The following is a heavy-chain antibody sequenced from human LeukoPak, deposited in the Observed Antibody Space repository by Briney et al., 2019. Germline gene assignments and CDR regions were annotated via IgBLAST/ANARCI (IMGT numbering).Heavy chain of an antibody. V-gene: IGHV1-18*01. CDR2: ISAYNGNT. J-gene: IGHJ6*03. Sequence: ASVKVSCKASGYTFTSYGISWVRQAPGQGLEWMGGISAYNGNTNYAQKLQGRVTMTTDTSTSTAYMELRSLRSDDTAVYYCARHGGSPPRYYYYMDVWGKGTTVTISS. CDR3: ARHGGSPPRYYYYMDV. D-gene: IGHD2-15*01. CDR1: GYTFTSYG.